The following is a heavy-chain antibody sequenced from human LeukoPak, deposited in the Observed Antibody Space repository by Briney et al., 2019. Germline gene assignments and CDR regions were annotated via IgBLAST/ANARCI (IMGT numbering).Heavy chain of an antibody. V-gene: IGHV1-46*01. CDR3: ARESRYCSSTSCYGGFDYYYGMDV. CDR2: ITPSGGST. CDR1: GYTFTSYY. J-gene: IGHJ6*04. D-gene: IGHD2-2*01. Sequence: ASVKVSCKASGYTFTSYYMHWVRQAPGHRLEWMGIITPSGGSTSYAQKFQGRVTMTRDTSTSTVYMELSSLRSEDTAVYYCARESRYCSSTSCYGGFDYYYGMDVWGKGTTVTVSS.